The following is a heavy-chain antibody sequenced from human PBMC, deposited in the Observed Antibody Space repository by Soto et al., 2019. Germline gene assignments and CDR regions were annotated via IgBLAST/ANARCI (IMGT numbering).Heavy chain of an antibody. CDR2: ISYDGSNK. CDR1: GFTFSSYG. V-gene: IGHV3-30*18. D-gene: IGHD3-22*01. CDR3: AKGRDSSGYSFDY. Sequence: GGSLRLSCAASGFTFSSYGMHWVRQAPGKGLEWVAVISYDGSNKYYADSVKGRFTISRDNSKNTLYLQMNSLRAEDTAVYYCAKGRDSSGYSFDYWGQGTLVTVSS. J-gene: IGHJ4*02.